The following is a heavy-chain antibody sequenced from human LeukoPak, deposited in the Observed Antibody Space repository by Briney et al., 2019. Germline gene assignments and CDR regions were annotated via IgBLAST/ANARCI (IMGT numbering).Heavy chain of an antibody. CDR3: VMGYYFDY. CDR1: GGSFSGYY. J-gene: IGHJ4*02. V-gene: IGHV4-34*01. Sequence: PSETLSLTCAVYGGSFSGYYWSWIRRPPGKGLEWIGEINHSGSTNYNPSLKSRVTISVDTSKNQFSLKLSSVTAADTAVYYCVMGYYFDYWGQGTLVTVSS. CDR2: INHSGST. D-gene: IGHD3-16*01.